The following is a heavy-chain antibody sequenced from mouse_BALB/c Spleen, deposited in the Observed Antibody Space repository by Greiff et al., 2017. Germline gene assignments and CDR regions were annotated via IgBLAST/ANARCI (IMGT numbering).Heavy chain of an antibody. CDR2: IWGDGST. D-gene: IGHD2-4*01. CDR1: GFSLTGYG. CDR3: ARENYDYDRGWFAY. Sequence: VHLVESGPGLVAPSQSLSITCTVSGFSLTGYGVNWVRQPPGKGLEWLGMIWGDGSTDYNSALKSSLSISKDNSKSQVFLKMNSLQTDDTARYYCARENYDYDRGWFAYWGQGTLVTVSA. V-gene: IGHV2-6-7*01. J-gene: IGHJ3*01.